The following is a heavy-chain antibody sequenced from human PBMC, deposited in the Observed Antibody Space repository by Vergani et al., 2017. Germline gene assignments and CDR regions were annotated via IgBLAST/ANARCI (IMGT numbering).Heavy chain of an antibody. V-gene: IGHV5-10-1*01. Sequence: EVQLVQSGAEVKKPGESLRISCKGSGYSFTSYWISWVRQMPGKGLEWMGRIDPSDSYTNYSPSFQGHVTISADKSISTAYLQWSSLKASDTAMYYCARRIGYCSSTSCPRWFDPWGQGTLVTVSS. CDR3: ARRIGYCSSTSCPRWFDP. CDR1: GYSFTSYW. D-gene: IGHD2-2*01. CDR2: IDPSDSYT. J-gene: IGHJ5*02.